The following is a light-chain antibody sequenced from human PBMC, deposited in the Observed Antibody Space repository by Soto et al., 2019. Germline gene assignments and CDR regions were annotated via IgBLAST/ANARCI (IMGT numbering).Light chain of an antibody. CDR3: TAWDDSLKGVV. Sequence: QSVLTQPPSASGTPGQRVTISCSGSSSNLGSNTVIWYQQLPGTAPKLLIYSNNQRPSGVPARFWGSTAGTSASMGISRLKGEDYSDYYCTAWDDSLKGVVFGGGTTVTVL. V-gene: IGLV1-44*01. J-gene: IGLJ2*01. CDR2: SNN. CDR1: SSNLGSNT.